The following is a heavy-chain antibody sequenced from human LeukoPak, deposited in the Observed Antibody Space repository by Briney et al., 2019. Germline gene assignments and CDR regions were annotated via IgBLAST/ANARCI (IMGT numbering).Heavy chain of an antibody. CDR2: INHSGST. CDR1: GGSFSGYY. D-gene: IGHD3-10*01. J-gene: IGHJ6*03. V-gene: IGHV4-34*01. Sequence: SGTLSLTCAVYGGSFSGYYWSWIRQPPGKGLEWIGEINHSGSTNYNPSLKSRVTISVDTSKNQFSLKLSSVTAADTAVYYCARRELHYYYYMDVWGKGTTVTISS. CDR3: ARRELHYYYYMDV.